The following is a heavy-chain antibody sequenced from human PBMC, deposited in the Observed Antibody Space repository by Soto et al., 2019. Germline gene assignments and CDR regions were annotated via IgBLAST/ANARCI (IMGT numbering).Heavy chain of an antibody. V-gene: IGHV4-34*01. CDR1: GGSFSGYY. CDR2: INHSGST. CDR3: ARRQQYRIYYYYGMDV. Sequence: SETLSLTCAVYGGSFSGYYWSWIRQPPGKGLEWIGEINHSGSTNYNPSLKSRVTISVDTSKNQFSLKLSSVTAADTAVYYCARRQQYRIYYYYGMDVWGQGTTVTVSS. J-gene: IGHJ6*02. D-gene: IGHD4-4*01.